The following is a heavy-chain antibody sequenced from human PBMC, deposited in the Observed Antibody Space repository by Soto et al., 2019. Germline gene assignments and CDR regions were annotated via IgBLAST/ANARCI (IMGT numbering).Heavy chain of an antibody. CDR1: GDNCKKNV. D-gene: IGHD3-10*01. J-gene: IGHJ6*02. CDR3: ARGPFRPSAMDV. Sequence: SLKVSCKTSGDNCKKNVFTWVRQAPGQGLEWMGGTIPALGKTHYIEKFQGRVTITVDDATRTVYMEVRDLKSEDTAIYYCARGPFRPSAMDVWGQGTTVTAP. CDR2: TIPALGKT. V-gene: IGHV1-69*10.